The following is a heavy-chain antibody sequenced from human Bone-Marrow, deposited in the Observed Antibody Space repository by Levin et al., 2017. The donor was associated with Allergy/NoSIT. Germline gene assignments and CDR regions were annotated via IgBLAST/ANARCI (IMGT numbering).Heavy chain of an antibody. J-gene: IGHJ4*02. CDR2: ISGTGGST. V-gene: IGHV3-23*01. CDR3: AKGVPSGSSYDPFDS. D-gene: IGHD1-26*01. CDR1: GFTFFNYA. Sequence: GGSLRLSCAASGFTFFNYAMSWVRQAPGRGLEWVSAISGTGGSTYYADSVKGRFTVSRDNSKNTLYLQMSSLRPEDTAVYYCAKGVPSGSSYDPFDSWGQGTLVTVSS.